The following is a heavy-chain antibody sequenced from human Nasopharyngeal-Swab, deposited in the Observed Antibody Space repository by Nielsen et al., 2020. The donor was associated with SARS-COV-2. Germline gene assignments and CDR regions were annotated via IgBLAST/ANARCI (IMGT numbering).Heavy chain of an antibody. J-gene: IGHJ5*02. V-gene: IGHV1-8*01. Sequence: ASVKVSCKASGYTFINHAINWVRQSTGQGLEWMGWMSPNSGNTGYAQKFQGRVTMTRNTSTSTAYLELSSLRSEDTAVYYCARGGSSLGANLEDPWGQGTLVIVSS. D-gene: IGHD3-10*01. CDR2: MSPNSGNT. CDR3: ARGGSSLGANLEDP. CDR1: GYTFINHA.